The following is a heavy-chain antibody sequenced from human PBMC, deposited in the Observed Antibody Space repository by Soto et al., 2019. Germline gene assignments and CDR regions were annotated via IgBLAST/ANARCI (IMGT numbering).Heavy chain of an antibody. V-gene: IGHV3-23*01. CDR3: AKVDKWNARRNYYYYGMDV. CDR2: FSGSGGST. D-gene: IGHD1-20*01. Sequence: EVQLLESGGGLVQPGGSLRLSCAASGFTFSSYAMSWVRQAPGKGLEWVSAFSGSGGSTYYADSVKGRFTISRDNSKNTLYLQMNSLRVEDTAVYYCAKVDKWNARRNYYYYGMDVWGQGTTVTVSS. CDR1: GFTFSSYA. J-gene: IGHJ6*02.